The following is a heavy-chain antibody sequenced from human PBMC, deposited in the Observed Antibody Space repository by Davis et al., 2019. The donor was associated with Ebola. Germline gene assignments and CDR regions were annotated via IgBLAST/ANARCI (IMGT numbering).Heavy chain of an antibody. CDR3: ARAGERYFDWLSLVDY. V-gene: IGHV4-34*01. CDR1: GGSFSGYY. D-gene: IGHD3-9*01. J-gene: IGHJ4*02. CDR2: INHSGST. Sequence: SETLSLTCAVYGGSFSGYYWSWIRQPPGKGLEWIGEINHSGSTNYNPSLKSRVTISVDTSKNQFSLKLSSVTAADTAVYYCARAGERYFDWLSLVDYWGQGTLVTASS.